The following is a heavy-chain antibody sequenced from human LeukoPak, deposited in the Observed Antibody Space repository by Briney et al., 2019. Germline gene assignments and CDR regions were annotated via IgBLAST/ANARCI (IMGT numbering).Heavy chain of an antibody. CDR3: ARSSYSSSSSV. CDR2: INSDGSEG. D-gene: IGHD6-6*01. Sequence: GGSLRLSCAVSGFTISGFWMSWSRQAPGKGLEWVASINSDGSEGYYADVVKGRFTISRDNAKNSLYLQINSLRAEDTAVYYCARSSYSSSSSVWGQGTMVTVSS. CDR1: GFTISGFW. V-gene: IGHV3-7*03. J-gene: IGHJ3*01.